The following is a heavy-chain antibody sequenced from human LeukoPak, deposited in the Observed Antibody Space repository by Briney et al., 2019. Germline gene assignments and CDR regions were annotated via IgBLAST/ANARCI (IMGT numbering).Heavy chain of an antibody. J-gene: IGHJ4*02. Sequence: NPSETLPLTCAVSGGSISSGGYSWSWIRQPPGKGLEWIGYIYHSGSTYYNPSLKSRVTISVDTSKNQFSLKLSSVTAADTAVYYCARGEGGFDYWGQGTLVTVSS. CDR3: ARGEGGFDY. CDR1: GGSISSGGYS. V-gene: IGHV4-30-2*01. D-gene: IGHD1-26*01. CDR2: IYHSGST.